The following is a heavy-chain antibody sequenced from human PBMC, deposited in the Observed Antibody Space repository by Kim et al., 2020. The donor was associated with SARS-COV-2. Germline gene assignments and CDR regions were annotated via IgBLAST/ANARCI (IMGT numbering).Heavy chain of an antibody. V-gene: IGHV3-53*04. Sequence: GGSLRLSCAASKFIVSKSYMTWVRQAPGKGLECVAVIYSDGSTSYADSVKGRFTISRHNSKNTLYLQMNSLRPEDTAVYYCARGLMGLDVWGQGTTVTVSS. CDR2: IYSDGST. CDR3: ARGLMGLDV. D-gene: IGHD3-16*01. CDR1: KFIVSKSY. J-gene: IGHJ6*02.